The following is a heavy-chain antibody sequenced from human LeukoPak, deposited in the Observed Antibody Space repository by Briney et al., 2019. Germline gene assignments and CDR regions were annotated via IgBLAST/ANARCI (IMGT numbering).Heavy chain of an antibody. CDR1: GYTFTSYG. CDR3: ARWGNDILTGYSD. Sequence: ASVKVSCKASGYTFTSYGISWVRQAPGQGLEWMGWISAYNGNTNYAQKLQGRVTMTTDTSTSTVYMELSSLRSEDTAVYYCARWGNDILTGYSDWGQGTLVTVSS. CDR2: ISAYNGNT. J-gene: IGHJ4*02. V-gene: IGHV1-18*01. D-gene: IGHD3-9*01.